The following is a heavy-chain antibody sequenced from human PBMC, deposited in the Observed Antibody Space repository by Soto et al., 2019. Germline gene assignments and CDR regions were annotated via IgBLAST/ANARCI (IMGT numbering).Heavy chain of an antibody. CDR2: INPSGGST. CDR1: VYTFTSYY. CDR3: ARDSAIAAAGTFSDY. D-gene: IGHD6-13*01. J-gene: IGHJ4*02. Sequence: ASVKVSCKASVYTFTSYYMHWVRQAPGQGLEWMGIINPSGGSTSYAQKFQGRVTMTRDTSTSTVYMELSSLRSEDTAVYYCARDSAIAAAGTFSDYWGQGTLVTVSS. V-gene: IGHV1-46*01.